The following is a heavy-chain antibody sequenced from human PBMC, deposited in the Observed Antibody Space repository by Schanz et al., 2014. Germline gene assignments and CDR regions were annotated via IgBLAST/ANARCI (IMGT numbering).Heavy chain of an antibody. CDR3: AKGSRSGSKVMDV. D-gene: IGHD3-10*01. J-gene: IGHJ6*03. Sequence: EVQLLESGGGLVQPGGSLRLSCEASGFTFSTHAMSWVRQAPGKGLEWVSNIPWNGAAIGYAGSVRGRFTISRDSAKNSLYLQMNSLRPEDTALYYCAKGSRSGSKVMDVWGKGTTVTVSS. V-gene: IGHV3-9*01. CDR1: GFTFSTHA. CDR2: IPWNGAAI.